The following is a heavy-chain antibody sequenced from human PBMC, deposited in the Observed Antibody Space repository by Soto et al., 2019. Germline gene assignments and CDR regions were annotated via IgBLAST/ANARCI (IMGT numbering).Heavy chain of an antibody. CDR1: GYSFTSYW. D-gene: IGHD4-17*01. CDR3: ARPGSLYGNFDS. Sequence: PGQSLKISCKGSGYSFTSYWISWVRQMPGKGLEWMGRSDPSDSYTNYSPSFQGHVTISADKSISTAYLQWSSLKASDTAMYYCARPGSLYGNFDSWGEGTLVTVSS. V-gene: IGHV5-10-1*01. CDR2: SDPSDSYT. J-gene: IGHJ4*02.